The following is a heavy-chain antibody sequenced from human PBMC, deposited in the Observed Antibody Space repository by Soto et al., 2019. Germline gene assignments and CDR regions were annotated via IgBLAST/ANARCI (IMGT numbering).Heavy chain of an antibody. CDR3: ARHVNYGDYIDY. D-gene: IGHD4-17*01. CDR2: IYYSGST. Sequence: QVQLQESGPGLVKPSETLSLTCTFSGGSISSYYWSWIQQPPGTGLEWIGYIYYSGSTNYNPSLTSRVTISVDTSKNQFSLKLSSVTAADTAVYDCARHVNYGDYIDYWGQRSLVTVSS. J-gene: IGHJ4*02. V-gene: IGHV4-59*08. CDR1: GGSISSYY.